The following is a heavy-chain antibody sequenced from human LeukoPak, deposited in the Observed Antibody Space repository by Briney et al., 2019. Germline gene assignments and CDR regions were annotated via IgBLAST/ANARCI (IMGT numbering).Heavy chain of an antibody. V-gene: IGHV1-46*01. CDR2: INPTGGST. D-gene: IGHD6-6*01. CDR3: ARTAARRFDY. J-gene: IGHJ4*02. Sequence: ASVKVSCKASGYTFPSYFMHWVRQAPGQGLEWMGIINPTGGSTTYAQKFQGRVTMTRDTSTSTVYMELSSLRSDDAAVYYCARTAARRFDYWGQGTLVTVSS. CDR1: GYTFPSYF.